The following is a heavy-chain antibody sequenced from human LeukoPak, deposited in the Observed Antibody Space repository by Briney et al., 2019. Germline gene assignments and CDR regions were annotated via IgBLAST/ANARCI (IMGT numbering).Heavy chain of an antibody. D-gene: IGHD4-23*01. Sequence: KPSETLSLTCAVSGGSFSGYHCSWIRQTPGKGLEWIGEVSRSGGASYNPSLKSRVTISVETSKNHFSLKLTSATAADTAMYYCAGSYGGNAVGPFDIWGQGTMVTVSS. V-gene: IGHV4-34*01. CDR2: VSRSGGA. J-gene: IGHJ3*02. CDR3: AGSYGGNAVGPFDI. CDR1: GGSFSGYH.